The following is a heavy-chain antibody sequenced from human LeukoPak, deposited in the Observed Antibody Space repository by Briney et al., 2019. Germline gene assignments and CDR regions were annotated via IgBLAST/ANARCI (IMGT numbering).Heavy chain of an antibody. CDR2: IKRKADGGPT. V-gene: IGHV3-15*01. CDR1: GFTFSDAW. CDR3: TTNDAFDI. J-gene: IGHJ3*02. Sequence: GGSLRLSCVASGFTFSDAWVNWVRQAPGKGLEWVGRIKRKADGGPTDYAAPVKGRFTISRDDSKDTLYLQMNSLKTEDTATYYCTTNDAFDIWGQGTMVTVSS.